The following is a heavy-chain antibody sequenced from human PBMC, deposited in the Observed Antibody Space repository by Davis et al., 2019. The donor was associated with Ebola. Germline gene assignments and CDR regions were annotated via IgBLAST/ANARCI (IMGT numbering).Heavy chain of an antibody. CDR3: ARGGLWFGESLSHWFDP. Sequence: MPSETLSLTCAVYGGSFSGYYWNWIRQPPGKGLEWIGEINHSGSTNYNPSLKSRVTISVDTSKNQFSLKLSSVTAADTAVYYCARGGLWFGESLSHWFDPWGQGTLVTVSS. CDR1: GGSFSGYY. D-gene: IGHD3-10*01. V-gene: IGHV4-34*01. J-gene: IGHJ5*02. CDR2: INHSGST.